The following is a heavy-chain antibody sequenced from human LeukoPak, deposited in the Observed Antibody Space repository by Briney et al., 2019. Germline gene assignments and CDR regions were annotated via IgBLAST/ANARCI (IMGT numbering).Heavy chain of an antibody. D-gene: IGHD2-2*01. J-gene: IGHJ4*02. Sequence: PAGGSLRLSCAASGFTFSSYAMSWVRQAPGKGLEWVSAISGSGGSTYYADSVKGRFTISRDNAENLLYLQMNSLKAEDTALYYCARSTGPVALYYFDSWGQGTLVTVSS. CDR2: ISGSGGST. CDR3: ARSTGPVALYYFDS. CDR1: GFTFSSYA. V-gene: IGHV3-23*01.